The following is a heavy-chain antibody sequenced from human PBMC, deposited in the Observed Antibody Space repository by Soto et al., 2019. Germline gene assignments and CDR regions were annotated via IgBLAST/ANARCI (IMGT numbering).Heavy chain of an antibody. CDR3: VGAHGPGGSDGYYPYYFDY. CDR2: IWYDGSNK. J-gene: IGHJ4*02. CDR1: GFTFSSYG. V-gene: IGHV3-33*01. D-gene: IGHD3-22*01. Sequence: QVQLVESGGGVVQPGRSLRLSCGASGFTFSSYGMHWVRQAPGKGLERVAVIWYDGSNKYYADSVKARFTISRDNSKNTLYVIMNRLRAEDTAVYYCVGAHGPGGSDGYYPYYFDYGGRGTLVIVS.